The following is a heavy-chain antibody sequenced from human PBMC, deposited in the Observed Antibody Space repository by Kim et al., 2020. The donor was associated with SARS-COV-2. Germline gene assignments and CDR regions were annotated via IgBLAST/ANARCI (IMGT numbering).Heavy chain of an antibody. J-gene: IGHJ6*02. CDR3: ARDRDIVVVPAASEYYYYGMDV. D-gene: IGHD2-2*01. CDR2: ISSSSSYI. CDR1: GFTFSSYS. V-gene: IGHV3-21*01. Sequence: GGSLRLSCAASGFTFSSYSMNWVRQAPGKGLEWVSSISSSSSYIYYADSVKGRFTISRDNAKNSLYLQMNSLRAEETAVYYCARDRDIVVVPAASEYYYYGMDVWGQGTTVTVSS.